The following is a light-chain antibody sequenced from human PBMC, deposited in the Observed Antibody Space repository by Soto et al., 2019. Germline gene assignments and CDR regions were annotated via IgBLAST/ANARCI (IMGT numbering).Light chain of an antibody. J-gene: IGLJ1*01. V-gene: IGLV2-8*01. CDR1: SSDVGGYNY. Sequence: QSALTQPPSASGSPGQSVTISCNGTSSDVGGYNYVSWYQQHPGKAPKLMIYEVSKRPSGVPDRFSGSKSGNTASLTVSGLQAEDEADYYCSSYAGSNNFEVFGTGTKVTVL. CDR2: EVS. CDR3: SSYAGSNNFEV.